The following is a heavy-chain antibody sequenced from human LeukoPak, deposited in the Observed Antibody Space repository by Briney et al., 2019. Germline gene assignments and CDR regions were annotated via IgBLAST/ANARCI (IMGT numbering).Heavy chain of an antibody. Sequence: SETLSLTCTVSGGSISSYYWSWIRQPPGKGLEWIGYIYYSGSTNHNPSLKSRVTISVDTSKNQFSLKLSSVTAADTAVYYCAREATRGTNFDYWGQGTLVTVSS. CDR3: AREATRGTNFDY. CDR2: IYYSGST. J-gene: IGHJ4*02. D-gene: IGHD1-26*01. CDR1: GGSISSYY. V-gene: IGHV4-59*01.